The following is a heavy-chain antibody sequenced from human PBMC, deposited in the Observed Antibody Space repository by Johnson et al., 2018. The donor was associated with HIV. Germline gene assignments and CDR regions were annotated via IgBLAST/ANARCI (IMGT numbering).Heavy chain of an antibody. CDR1: GFSFGDYY. CDR3: ATAYCKGGSCYSHLDAFDI. CDR2: ISSSGNTI. J-gene: IGHJ3*02. V-gene: IGHV3-11*01. D-gene: IGHD2-15*01. Sequence: QVQLVESGGGLVKPGGSLRLSCAASGFSFGDYYMSWIRQAPGKGLEWISYISSSGNTIYYADSLQGRFTISRDNAKNSLYLQMNSLRAEDTAVYHWATAYCKGGSCYSHLDAFDIGGQGTMVIVSS.